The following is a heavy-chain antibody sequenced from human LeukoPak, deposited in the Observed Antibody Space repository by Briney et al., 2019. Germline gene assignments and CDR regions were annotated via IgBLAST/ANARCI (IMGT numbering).Heavy chain of an antibody. J-gene: IGHJ4*02. CDR3: ARDSYGSGTYYHGY. CDR1: GFTVSSNY. Sequence: PGGSLRLSCAASGFTVSSNYMSWVRQAPGKGLEWGSVIYGGGTSYYADSVKGRFTISRDNSKNTLYLKMNSLRAEDSAVYYCARDSYGSGTYYHGYWGQGTLVTVSS. CDR2: IYGGGTS. V-gene: IGHV3-66*01. D-gene: IGHD3-10*01.